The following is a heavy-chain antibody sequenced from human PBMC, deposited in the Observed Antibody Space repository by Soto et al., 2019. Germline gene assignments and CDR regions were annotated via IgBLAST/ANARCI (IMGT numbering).Heavy chain of an antibody. CDR3: ARDHGLSSYAFDI. CDR1: GFTFSSYS. CDR2: ISSSSSYI. V-gene: IGHV3-21*01. D-gene: IGHD2-15*01. Sequence: EVQLVESGGGLVKPGGSLRLSCAASGFTFSSYSKNWVRQAPGKGLEWVSSISSSSSYIYYADSVKGRFTISRDNAKNSLYLQMNSLRAEDTAVYYCARDHGLSSYAFDIWGQGTMVTVSS. J-gene: IGHJ3*02.